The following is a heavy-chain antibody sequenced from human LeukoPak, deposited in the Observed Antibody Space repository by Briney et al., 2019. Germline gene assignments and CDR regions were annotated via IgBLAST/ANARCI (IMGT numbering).Heavy chain of an antibody. V-gene: IGHV4-34*01. Sequence: SETLSLTCAVYGGSFSGYYWSWIRQPPGKGLEWIGEINHSGSTNYNPSLKSRVTISVDTTKNQFSLKLSSVTAADTAVYYCARGRGLLWFGSPGYWGQGTLVTVSS. D-gene: IGHD3-10*01. CDR1: GGSFSGYY. J-gene: IGHJ4*02. CDR3: ARGRGLLWFGSPGY. CDR2: INHSGST.